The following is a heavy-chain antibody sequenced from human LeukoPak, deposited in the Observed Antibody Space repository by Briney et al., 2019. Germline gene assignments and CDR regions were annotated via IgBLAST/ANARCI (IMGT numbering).Heavy chain of an antibody. D-gene: IGHD3-10*01. CDR1: GGSINNYY. Sequence: PSETLSLTCTVSGGSINNYYWSWMRQPAGKGLEWIGRIYSSGSTNYNPSLKSRVTMSVDTPKNQFSLKLSSVTAADTAVYYCARGRLGGSGSYYNVLDCWGQGTLVTVSS. V-gene: IGHV4-4*07. CDR3: ARGRLGGSGSYYNVLDC. CDR2: IYSSGST. J-gene: IGHJ4*02.